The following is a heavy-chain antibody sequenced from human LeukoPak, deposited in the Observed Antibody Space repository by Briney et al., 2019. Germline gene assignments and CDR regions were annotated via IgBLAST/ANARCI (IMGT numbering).Heavy chain of an antibody. Sequence: KNGESLKISCKASGYSLINHWIGWVRQMPGKGLDWMGIIYPGNADATYSPSFQGQVTISADKSTTTVYLQWSSLKASDTAMYYCARQGSYDNSGYSFDYWGQGTLVTASS. J-gene: IGHJ4*02. V-gene: IGHV5-51*01. CDR3: ARQGSYDNSGYSFDY. CDR1: GYSLINHW. D-gene: IGHD3-22*01. CDR2: IYPGNADA.